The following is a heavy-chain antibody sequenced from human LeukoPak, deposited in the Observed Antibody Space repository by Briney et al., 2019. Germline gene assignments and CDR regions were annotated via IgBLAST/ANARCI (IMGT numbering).Heavy chain of an antibody. J-gene: IGHJ6*03. CDR2: INPNSGGT. Sequence: ASVKVSCKASGYTFTGYYMHWVRQAPGQGLEWMGWINPNSGGTNYAQKFQGRVTMTRDTSISTAYMELSRLRSDDTAVYYCARSCSGGSCYPGYYYMDVWGKGTTVTVSS. D-gene: IGHD2-15*01. V-gene: IGHV1-2*02. CDR1: GYTFTGYY. CDR3: ARSCSGGSCYPGYYYMDV.